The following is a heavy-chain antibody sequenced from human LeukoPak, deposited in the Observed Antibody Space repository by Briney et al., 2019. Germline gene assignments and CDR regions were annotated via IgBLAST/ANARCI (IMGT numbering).Heavy chain of an antibody. CDR3: ARASSGYYYHFDY. CDR2: IYYSGST. V-gene: IGHV4-39*01. D-gene: IGHD3-22*01. CDR1: GGSISSSSYY. J-gene: IGHJ4*02. Sequence: PSETLSLTCTVSGGSISSSSYYWGWIRQPPGKGLEWIGSIYYSGSTYYNPSLKSRVTISVDTSKNQFSLKLSSVTAADTAVYYCARASSGYYYHFDYWGQGTLVTVSS.